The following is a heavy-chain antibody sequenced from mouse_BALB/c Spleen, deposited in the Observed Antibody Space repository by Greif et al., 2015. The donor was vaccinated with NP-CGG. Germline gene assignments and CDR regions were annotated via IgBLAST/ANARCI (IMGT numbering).Heavy chain of an antibody. V-gene: IGHV5-6*01. CDR2: ISSGGSYT. CDR3: AFMITGYAMDY. D-gene: IGHD2-4*01. Sequence: EVKLVEPGGDLVKPGGSLKLPCAASGFTFSSYGMSWVRQTPDKRLEWVATISSGGSYTYYPDSVKGRFTISRDNAKNTLYLQMSSLKSEDTAMYYCAFMITGYAMDYWGQGTSVTVSS. CDR1: GFTFSSYG. J-gene: IGHJ4*01.